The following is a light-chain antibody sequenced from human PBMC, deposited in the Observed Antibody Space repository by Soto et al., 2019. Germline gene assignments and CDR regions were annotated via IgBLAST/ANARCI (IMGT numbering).Light chain of an antibody. J-gene: IGLJ1*01. Sequence: QSVLTQPPSVSGSPGQSVTISCTGTSSDVGSYNRVSWYQQPPGTAPKLMISEVSNRPSGVPDRFSGSKSGNTASLTISGLQAEDEADYYCSLYTSSSTFNYVFGSGTKLTVL. CDR3: SLYTSSSTFNYV. V-gene: IGLV2-18*01. CDR2: EVS. CDR1: SSDVGSYNR.